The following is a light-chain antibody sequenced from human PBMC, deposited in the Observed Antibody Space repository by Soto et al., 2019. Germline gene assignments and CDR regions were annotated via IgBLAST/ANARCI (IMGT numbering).Light chain of an antibody. CDR2: RAS. CDR3: QHTNLFPWT. J-gene: IGKJ1*01. Sequence: DIMLTQSASTLSASVRDRATLTCLASQSISSWLAWYQQKPGKAPKPLIYRASSLESGVPSRFSGRGSGTEFTLTISRLQPDDFATYYCQHTNLFPWTFGQGTKVDIK. V-gene: IGKV1-5*03. CDR1: QSISSW.